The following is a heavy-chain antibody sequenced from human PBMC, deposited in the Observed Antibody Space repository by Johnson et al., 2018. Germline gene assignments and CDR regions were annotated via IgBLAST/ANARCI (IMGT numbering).Heavy chain of an antibody. V-gene: IGHV3-30-3*01. J-gene: IGHJ6*03. CDR1: GFTFSSYA. CDR3: ARDPNDYLANYYYYMDV. D-gene: IGHD4/OR15-4a*01. CDR2: ISYDGSNK. Sequence: VQLVESGGGVVQPGRSLRLSCAASGFTFSSYAIHWVRQAPGKGLEWVAVISYDGSNKYYDDSVTGRFPISRDNSKNTLYLQMNSLRAEDTAVYYCARDPNDYLANYYYYMDVWGKGTTVTVSS.